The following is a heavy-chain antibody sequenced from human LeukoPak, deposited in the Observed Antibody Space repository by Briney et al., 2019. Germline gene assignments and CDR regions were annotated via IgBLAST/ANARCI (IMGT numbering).Heavy chain of an antibody. J-gene: IGHJ6*03. V-gene: IGHV4-61*02. CDR1: GGSISSGSYF. Sequence: SETLSLTCTVSGGSISSGSYFWSWIRQPAGKGLEWIGRIYTSGSTNYNPSLKSRVTISVDTSKNQFPLKLSSVTAADTAVYYCARGGSGWNYYYYYMDVWGKGTTVTISS. CDR3: ARGGSGWNYYYYYMDV. CDR2: IYTSGST. D-gene: IGHD6-19*01.